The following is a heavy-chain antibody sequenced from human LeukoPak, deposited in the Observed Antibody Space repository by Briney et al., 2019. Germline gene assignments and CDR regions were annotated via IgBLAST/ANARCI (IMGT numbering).Heavy chain of an antibody. Sequence: PGGSLRLSCAASGFTVSSNYMSWVRQAPGKGLEWVSVIYSGGSTYYADSVKGRFTISRDNSKNTLYLQMNSLRAEDTAVYYCARAKDYSYYLDYWGQGTLVTVSS. CDR1: GFTVSSNY. CDR3: ARAKDYSYYLDY. D-gene: IGHD3-16*01. V-gene: IGHV3-66*01. J-gene: IGHJ4*02. CDR2: IYSGGST.